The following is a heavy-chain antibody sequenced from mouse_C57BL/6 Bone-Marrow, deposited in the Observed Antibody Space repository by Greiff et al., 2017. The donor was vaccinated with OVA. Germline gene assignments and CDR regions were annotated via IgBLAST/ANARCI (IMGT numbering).Heavy chain of an antibody. CDR3: ARDYYKDY. D-gene: IGHD2-12*01. J-gene: IGHJ2*01. CDR1: GFTFSSYA. Sequence: EVQLQESGGGLVKPGGSLKLSCAASGFTFSSYAMSWVRQTPEKRLEWVATISDGGSYTYYPDNVKGRFTISRDNAKNNLYLQMSHLKSEDTAMYYCARDYYKDYWGQGTTLTVSS. CDR2: ISDGGSYT. V-gene: IGHV5-4*01.